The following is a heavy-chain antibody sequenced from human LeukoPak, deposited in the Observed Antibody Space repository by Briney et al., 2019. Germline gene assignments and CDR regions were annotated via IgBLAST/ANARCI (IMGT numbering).Heavy chain of an antibody. D-gene: IGHD6-13*01. Sequence: GGSLRLSCAASGFTFSSYSMNWVRQAPGKGLEWVSSISSSSSYIYYADSVKGRFTISRDNAKNSMYLQMNSLRAEDTAVYYCARSVWTQPRQLDRRFDPWGQGTLVTVSS. CDR3: ARSVWTQPRQLDRRFDP. CDR1: GFTFSSYS. V-gene: IGHV3-21*01. CDR2: ISSSSSYI. J-gene: IGHJ5*02.